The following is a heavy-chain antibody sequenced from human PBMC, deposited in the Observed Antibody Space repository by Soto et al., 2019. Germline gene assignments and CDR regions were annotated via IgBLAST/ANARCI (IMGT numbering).Heavy chain of an antibody. CDR1: GYTFTTYD. V-gene: IGHV1-3*01. J-gene: IGHJ4*02. D-gene: IGHD3-10*01. Sequence: QVLLVQSGAEVKKPGASVQISCKASGYTFTTYDMHWVRQAPGKRLEWMGRINANNRNPKYSQRLQGRASFTMDTTSTTGSMDLSSQISQVTTVYYFVVTRGRSAFEYWGKGTLVTVSS. CDR2: INANNRNP. CDR3: VVTRGRSAFEY.